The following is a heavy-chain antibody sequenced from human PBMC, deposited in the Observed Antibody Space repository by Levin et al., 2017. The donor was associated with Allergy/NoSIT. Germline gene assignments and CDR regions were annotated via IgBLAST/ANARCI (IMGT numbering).Heavy chain of an antibody. D-gene: IGHD1-1*01. V-gene: IGHV5-51*01. J-gene: IGHJ6*03. CDR1: GYSFTSYW. CDR2: IYPGDSDT. CDR3: ARRGTRDYYYCMDV. Sequence: GASVKVSCQGSGYSFTSYWIGWVRQTPGKGLEWMGIIYPGDSDTRYSPSFQGQVTIPADKSISTAYLQWSSLKASDTAIYYCARRGTRDYYYCMDVWGKGATVTVSS.